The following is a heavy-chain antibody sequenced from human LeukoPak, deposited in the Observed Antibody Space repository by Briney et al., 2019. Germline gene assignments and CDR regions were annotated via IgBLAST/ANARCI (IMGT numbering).Heavy chain of an antibody. CDR2: IKTDGSSA. V-gene: IGHV3-74*01. J-gene: IGHJ3*02. CDR3: ARGSAFDI. CDR1: GFTFSSYA. Sequence: GGSLRLSCAASGFTFSSYAMSWVRQAPGKGLVWVSRIKTDGSSATYADSVKGRFTISRDNAKNTLYLQMNSLRAEDTAVYYCARGSAFDIWGQGTMVTVSS.